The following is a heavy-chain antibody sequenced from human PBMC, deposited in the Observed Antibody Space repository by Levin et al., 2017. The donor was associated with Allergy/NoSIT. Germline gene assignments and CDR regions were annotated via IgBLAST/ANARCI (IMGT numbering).Heavy chain of an antibody. CDR3: ARDYGDYGEAFDI. CDR2: IYHSGST. J-gene: IGHJ3*02. V-gene: IGHV4-30-2*01. CDR1: GGSISSGGYS. D-gene: IGHD4-17*01. Sequence: SETLSLTCAVSGGSISSGGYSWSWIRQPPGKGLEWIGYIYHSGSTYYNPSLKSRVTISVDRSKNQFSLKLSSVTAADTAVYYCARDYGDYGEAFDIWGQGTMVTVSS.